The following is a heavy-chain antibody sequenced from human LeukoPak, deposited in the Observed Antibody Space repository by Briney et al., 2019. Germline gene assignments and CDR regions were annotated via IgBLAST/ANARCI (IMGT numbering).Heavy chain of an antibody. D-gene: IGHD3-9*01. V-gene: IGHV4-59*01. CDR3: ASSSDFDWLFDY. J-gene: IGHJ4*02. CDR1: GDSISTYY. CDR2: INYSGST. Sequence: SETLSLTCTVSGDSISTYYWSWIRQPPGKGLEWIGYINYSGSTNYNPSLKSRVTVSVDTSKNQFSLKLSSVTAADTAVYYCASSSDFDWLFDYWGQGTLVTVSS.